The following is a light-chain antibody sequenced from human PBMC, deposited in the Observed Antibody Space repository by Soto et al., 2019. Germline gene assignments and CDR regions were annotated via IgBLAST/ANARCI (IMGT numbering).Light chain of an antibody. Sequence: SYELTQPPSVSVAPGKTARITCGGNNIGSKSVHWYQQKPGQAPVLVIYYDSDRPSGIPERFSGSNSGNTATLTISRVEAGYEDVYYCQVWDSSSDHVVFGGGTKLTVL. V-gene: IGLV3-21*04. CDR2: YDS. CDR3: QVWDSSSDHVV. CDR1: NIGSKS. J-gene: IGLJ2*01.